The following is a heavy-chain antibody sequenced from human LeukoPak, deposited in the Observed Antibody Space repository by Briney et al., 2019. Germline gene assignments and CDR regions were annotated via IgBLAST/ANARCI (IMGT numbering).Heavy chain of an antibody. CDR3: AAELDAEITGTTSFDY. D-gene: IGHD1-7*01. CDR2: IVVGSGNT. V-gene: IGHV1-58*02. CDR1: GFTFTSSA. Sequence: SVKVSCRASGFTFTSSAMQWVRQARGQRLEWIGWIVVGSGNTNYAQKFQERVTITRDMSTSTAYMELSSLRSEDTAVYYCAAELDAEITGTTSFDYWGQGTLVTVSS. J-gene: IGHJ4*02.